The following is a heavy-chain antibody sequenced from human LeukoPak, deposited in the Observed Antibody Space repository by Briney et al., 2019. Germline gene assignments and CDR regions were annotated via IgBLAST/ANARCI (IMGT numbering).Heavy chain of an antibody. CDR3: ARLGYSSGWYLDY. CDR2: IYHSGST. CDR1: GGSISSSSYY. J-gene: IGHJ4*02. Sequence: SETLSLTCTVSGGSISSSSYYWGWIRQPPGKGLEWIGSIYHSGSTYYNPSLKSRVTISVDTSKNQFSLKLSSVTAADTAVYYCARLGYSSGWYLDYWGQGTLVTVSS. V-gene: IGHV4-39*01. D-gene: IGHD6-19*01.